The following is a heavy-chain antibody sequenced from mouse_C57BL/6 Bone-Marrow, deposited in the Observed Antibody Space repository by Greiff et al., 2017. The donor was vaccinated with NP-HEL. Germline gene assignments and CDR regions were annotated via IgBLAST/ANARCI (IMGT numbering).Heavy chain of an antibody. CDR2: ISDGGSYT. D-gene: IGHD2-2*01. J-gene: IGHJ1*03. CDR1: GFTFSSYA. Sequence: EVQRVESGGGLVKPGGSLKLSCAASGFTFSSYAMSWVRQTPEKRLEWVATISDGGSYTYYPDNVKGRFTISRDNAKNNLYLQMSHLKSEDTAMYYCARDPWLRTWYFDVWGTGTTVTVSS. CDR3: ARDPWLRTWYFDV. V-gene: IGHV5-4*01.